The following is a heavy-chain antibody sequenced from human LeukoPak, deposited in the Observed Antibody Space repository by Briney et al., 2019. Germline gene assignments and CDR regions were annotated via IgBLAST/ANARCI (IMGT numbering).Heavy chain of an antibody. Sequence: SETLSLTCAVYGGSFSGYYWSWIRQPPGKGLEWIREINHSGSTNYNPSLKSRVTISVDTSKNQFSLKLSSVTAADTAVYYCATLAAAGDFQHWGQGTLVTVSS. D-gene: IGHD6-13*01. CDR3: ATLAAAGDFQH. J-gene: IGHJ1*01. V-gene: IGHV4-34*01. CDR2: INHSGST. CDR1: GGSFSGYY.